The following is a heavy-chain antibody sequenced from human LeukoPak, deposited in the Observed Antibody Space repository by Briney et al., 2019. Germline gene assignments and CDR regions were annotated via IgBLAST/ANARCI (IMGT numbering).Heavy chain of an antibody. D-gene: IGHD4-17*01. CDR2: VFYSGRT. CDR1: GGSISSYY. V-gene: IGHV4-59*01. Sequence: SEALSLTCTVSGGSISSYYWSWIRQPPGKGLEWIGYVFYSGRTDHNPSLKSRLTISVDTSKNQFSLKLSSVTAADTAVYYCARTRGVPYGDYLNDYWGQGTLVTVSS. J-gene: IGHJ4*02. CDR3: ARTRGVPYGDYLNDY.